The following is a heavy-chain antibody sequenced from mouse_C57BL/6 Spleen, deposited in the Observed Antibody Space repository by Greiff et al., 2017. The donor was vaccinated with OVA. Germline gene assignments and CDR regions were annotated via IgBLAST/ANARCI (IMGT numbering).Heavy chain of an antibody. J-gene: IGHJ2*01. V-gene: IGHV3-6*01. D-gene: IGHD2-2*01. CDR3: ARERDYGSFDY. CDR2: ISYDGSN. CDR1: GYSITSGYY. Sequence: EVQLQQSGPGLVKPSQSLSLTCSVTGYSITSGYYWNWIRQFPGNKLEWMGYISYDGSNNYNPSLKNRISITRDTSKNQFFLKLNSVTTEDTATYYCARERDYGSFDYWGQGTTLTVSS.